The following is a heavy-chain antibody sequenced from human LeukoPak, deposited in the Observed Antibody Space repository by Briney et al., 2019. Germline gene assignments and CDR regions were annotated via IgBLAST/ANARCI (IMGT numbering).Heavy chain of an antibody. D-gene: IGHD5-18*01. CDR3: ARVGYSYGYRYFDY. V-gene: IGHV1-2*02. CDR2: INPNSGGT. CDR1: GYTFTGYY. J-gene: IGHJ4*02. Sequence: GASVKVSCKASGYTFTGYYMHWVRQAPGQGLEWMGWINPNSGGTNYAQKFQGRVTMTRDTSISTAYMELSRLRSDDTAVYYCARVGYSYGYRYFDYWGQGTLVTVSS.